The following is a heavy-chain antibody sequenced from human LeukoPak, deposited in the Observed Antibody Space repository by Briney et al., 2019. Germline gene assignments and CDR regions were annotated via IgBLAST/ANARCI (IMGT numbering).Heavy chain of an antibody. CDR1: GFTFSSYS. J-gene: IGHJ5*02. Sequence: GGSLRLSCAASGFTFSSYSMNWVRQAPGKGLEWVSSISSSSSYIYYADSVKGRFTLSRDNAKDSLYLQMNSLSAEDTAVYYCARGRAVAGTFWSDPWGQGTLVTVSS. V-gene: IGHV3-21*01. CDR2: ISSSSSYI. D-gene: IGHD6-19*01. CDR3: ARGRAVAGTFWSDP.